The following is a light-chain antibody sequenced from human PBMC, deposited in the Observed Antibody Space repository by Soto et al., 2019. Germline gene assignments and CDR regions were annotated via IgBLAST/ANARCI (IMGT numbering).Light chain of an antibody. V-gene: IGLV2-23*01. CDR1: SSDVGSYRL. CDR2: EDD. CDR3: SSYAGRSTFVV. Sequence: QSALTQPASVSASPGEPITISCTGTSSDVGSYRLVSWYQQHPGKAPKLIIYEDDERPSGVSNRFSGSKSGNTASLTISGLQAEDEADSYCSSYAGRSTFVVFGGGTKLTVL. J-gene: IGLJ2*01.